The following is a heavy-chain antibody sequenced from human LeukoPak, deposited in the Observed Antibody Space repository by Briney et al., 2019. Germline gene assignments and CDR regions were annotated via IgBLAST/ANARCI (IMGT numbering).Heavy chain of an antibody. CDR3: ARDPSVWGSSGYLPSRGNWFDP. CDR2: INPSGGST. V-gene: IGHV1-46*01. J-gene: IGHJ5*02. CDR1: GYTFTSYP. D-gene: IGHD3-22*01. Sequence: ASVKVSCKASGYTFTSYPMNWVRQAPGQGLEWMGIINPSGGSTSYAQKLQGRVTMTRDMSTSTVYMELSSLRSEDTAVYYCARDPSVWGSSGYLPSRGNWFDPWGQGTLVTVSS.